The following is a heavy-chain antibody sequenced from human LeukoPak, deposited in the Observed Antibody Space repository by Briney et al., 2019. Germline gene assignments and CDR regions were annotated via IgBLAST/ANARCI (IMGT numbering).Heavy chain of an antibody. CDR3: AKGSGLVGVAAAAP. CDR1: GFTFSSYA. Sequence: GGSLRLSCAASGFTFSSYAMSWVRQSPGRGLEWVSAITGGGGNTYYADSVKGRFTISRDNSKNTLYLQMNTLRAEDTAVYYCAKGSGLVGVAAAAPWGQGTLVTVSS. J-gene: IGHJ5*02. CDR2: ITGGGGNT. V-gene: IGHV3-23*01. D-gene: IGHD6-13*01.